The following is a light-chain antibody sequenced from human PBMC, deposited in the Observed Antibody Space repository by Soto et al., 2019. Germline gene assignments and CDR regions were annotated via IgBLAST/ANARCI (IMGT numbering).Light chain of an antibody. V-gene: IGKV3-11*01. CDR3: QQRYYAPGFS. Sequence: EIVLPQSPATLSLSPGARATLSCRASQSLNNYLAWYQQKPGQAPRLLIYDASNRATRIPARFRGRWSGTDSTLTVSRLVHEVVAVYDCQQRYYAPGFSFGRGTKLDIK. CDR2: DAS. J-gene: IGKJ3*01. CDR1: QSLNNY.